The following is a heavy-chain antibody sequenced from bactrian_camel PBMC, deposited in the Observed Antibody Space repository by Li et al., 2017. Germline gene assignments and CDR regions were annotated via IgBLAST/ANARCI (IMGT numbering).Heavy chain of an antibody. CDR1: GGTTLC. V-gene: IGHV3S1*01. Sequence: HVQLVESGGGSVQAGGSLRLSCAASGGTTLCMGWVRQAPGKEREGVAALYTGGGSTYYADSVKGRFTISQDSANNTLYLQMNSLNPEDTATYYCAADSDVNVPPSLALDSSRYEYWGQGTQVTVS. D-gene: IGHD1*01. CDR2: LYTGGGST. J-gene: IGHJ4*01. CDR3: AADSDVNVPPSLALDSSRYEY.